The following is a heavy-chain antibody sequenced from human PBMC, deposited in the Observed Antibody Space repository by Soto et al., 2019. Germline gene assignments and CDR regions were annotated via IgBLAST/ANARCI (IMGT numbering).Heavy chain of an antibody. V-gene: IGHV1-46*01. D-gene: IGHD3-3*01. CDR3: ARHRVLRVVGFDY. CDR1: GYTFTSYY. CDR2: ISASNGST. J-gene: IGHJ4*02. Sequence: ASVKVSCKASGYTFTSYYMHWVRQAPGQGLEWMGIISASNGSTSYAQKFQGRVTMTTDTSTSTAYMELRSLRSDDTAVYYCARHRVLRVVGFDYWGQGTLVTVSS.